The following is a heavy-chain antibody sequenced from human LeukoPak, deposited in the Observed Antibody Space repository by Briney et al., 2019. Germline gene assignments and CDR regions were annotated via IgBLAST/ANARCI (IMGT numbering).Heavy chain of an antibody. J-gene: IGHJ4*02. CDR2: ISGDGHTT. CDR1: GFTFDDYA. V-gene: IGHV3-43*02. Sequence: GGSLRLSCAASGFTFDDYAIHWVRHAPGRGVEWVSLISGDGHTTYYADSVKGRFTVSRDNSKDSLYLQMHSLRSEDTALYYCAKVAYESSGYGLHFFDYWGQGTLVTVSS. CDR3: AKVAYESSGYGLHFFDY. D-gene: IGHD3-22*01.